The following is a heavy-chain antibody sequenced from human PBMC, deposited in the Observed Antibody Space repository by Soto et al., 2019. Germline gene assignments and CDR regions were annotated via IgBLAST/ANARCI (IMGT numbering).Heavy chain of an antibody. D-gene: IGHD6-19*01. J-gene: IGHJ6*02. V-gene: IGHV1-2*04. CDR2: INPNRGGT. CDR3: ARDYMGSSGWYNYYGMDV. Sequence: ASVKVSCKASGYTFTGYYMHWVRQAPGQGLEWMGWINPNRGGTNYAQKFQGWVTMTRDTSISTAYMELSRLRSDDTAVYYCARDYMGSSGWYNYYGMDVWGQGTTVTVSS. CDR1: GYTFTGYY.